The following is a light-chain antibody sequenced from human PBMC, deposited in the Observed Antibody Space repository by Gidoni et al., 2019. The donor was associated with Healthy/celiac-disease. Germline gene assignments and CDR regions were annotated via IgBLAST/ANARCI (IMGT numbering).Light chain of an antibody. Sequence: SYEVTPPPSVSVSPGQTASIPCSGDKLGDKYACWYQQKPGQSPVLVIYQDNKRPSGIPERFSGSNSGNTATLTISGTQAMDEADYYCQAWDSSIVVFGGGTKLTVL. CDR2: QDN. CDR1: KLGDKY. V-gene: IGLV3-1*01. J-gene: IGLJ2*01. CDR3: QAWDSSIVV.